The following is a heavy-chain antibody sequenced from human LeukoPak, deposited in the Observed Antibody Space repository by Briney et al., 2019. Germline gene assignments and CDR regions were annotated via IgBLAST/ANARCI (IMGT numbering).Heavy chain of an antibody. Sequence: SETLSLTCAVSGGSITTYYWSWIRQPPGKGLEWIGYIYYSGSTNYNPSLKGRVTISMDTSKNQFSLKLSSVTAADTAVYYCAMDTTVITQFEYWGQGTLVTVSS. V-gene: IGHV4-59*01. CDR2: IYYSGST. CDR3: AMDTTVITQFEY. D-gene: IGHD1-1*01. CDR1: GGSITTYY. J-gene: IGHJ4*02.